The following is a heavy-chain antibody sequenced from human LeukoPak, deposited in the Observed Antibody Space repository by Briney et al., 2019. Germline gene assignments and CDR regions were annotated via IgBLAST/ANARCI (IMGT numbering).Heavy chain of an antibody. Sequence: GRSLRLSCAAPGFTFSSYGMHWVRQAPGKVLEWVAVIWYDGSNKYYADSVKGRFTISRDNSKNTLYLQMNSLRAEDTAVYYCARGALYGDFYYWGQGTLVTVSS. CDR2: IWYDGSNK. D-gene: IGHD4-17*01. V-gene: IGHV3-33*01. CDR3: ARGALYGDFYY. CDR1: GFTFSSYG. J-gene: IGHJ4*02.